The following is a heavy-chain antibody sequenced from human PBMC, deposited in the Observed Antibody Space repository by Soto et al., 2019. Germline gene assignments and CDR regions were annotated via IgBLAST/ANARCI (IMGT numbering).Heavy chain of an antibody. D-gene: IGHD2-15*01. J-gene: IGHJ5*02. CDR2: IYYSGST. CDR3: ARVSFSNGGVVAAPLLSWFDP. V-gene: IGHV4-59*08. CDR1: GGSISSYY. Sequence: PSETLSLTCTVSGGSISSYYWSWIRQPPGKGLEWIGYIYYSGSTNYNPSLKSRVTISVDTSKNQFSLKLSSVTAADTAVYYCARVSFSNGGVVAAPLLSWFDPWGQGTLVTVSS.